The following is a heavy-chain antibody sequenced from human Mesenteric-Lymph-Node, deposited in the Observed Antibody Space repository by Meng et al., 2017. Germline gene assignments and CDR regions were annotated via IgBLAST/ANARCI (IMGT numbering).Heavy chain of an antibody. CDR3: AANSYTYN. CDR1: GFTFRTYA. J-gene: IGHJ4*02. Sequence: GESLKISCAASGFTFRTYAMSWVRQAPGKGLEWVSGISGGDGNTYYADSVKGRFTISRDNAKTSLYLQMNNLRAEDTAVYYCAANSYTYNWGQGTMVTVSS. V-gene: IGHV3-23*01. CDR2: ISGGDGNT. D-gene: IGHD3-16*01.